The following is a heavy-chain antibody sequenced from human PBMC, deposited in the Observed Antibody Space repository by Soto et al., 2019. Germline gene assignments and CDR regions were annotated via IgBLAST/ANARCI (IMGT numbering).Heavy chain of an antibody. CDR3: ARVAGGSYYYYMDV. V-gene: IGHV4-59*01. D-gene: IGHD2-15*01. CDR2: IYYSGST. J-gene: IGHJ6*03. CDR1: GGSISNYY. Sequence: SETLSLTCTVSGGSISNYYWTWIRQPPGKRLEWIGYIYYSGSTNYNPSLKSRVTISVDTSKNQVSLKLSSVTAADTAVYYCARVAGGSYYYYMDVWGKGTTVTVSS.